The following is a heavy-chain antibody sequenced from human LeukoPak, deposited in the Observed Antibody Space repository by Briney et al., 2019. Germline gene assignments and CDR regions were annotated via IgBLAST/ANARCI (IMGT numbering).Heavy chain of an antibody. J-gene: IGHJ4*02. CDR1: GFTFSTPG. CDR3: VRGADTGYSSDS. Sequence: GGALRLSCVGSGFTFSTPGMNWGRQAPGKGLGGGSGIGGSGIGHSTHYADSVKGRFTISRDNSKNMVYLQMNSLRVEDTAVYYCVRGADTGYSSDSWGQGTLVTVSS. V-gene: IGHV3-23*01. D-gene: IGHD3-9*01. CDR2: IGGSGIGHST.